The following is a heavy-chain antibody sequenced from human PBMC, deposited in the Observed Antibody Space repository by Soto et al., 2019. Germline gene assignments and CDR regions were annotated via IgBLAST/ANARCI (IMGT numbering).Heavy chain of an antibody. CDR1: GGTFSSYA. CDR2: IIPIFGTA. D-gene: IGHD3-22*01. CDR3: ARDSSGYYGWFDP. Sequence: SVKVSCKASGGTFSSYAISWVRQAPGQGLEWMGGIIPIFGTANYAQKFQGRVTITADESTSTAYMELSSLRSEDTAVYYCARDSSGYYGWFDPWGQGTLVTVSS. V-gene: IGHV1-69*13. J-gene: IGHJ5*02.